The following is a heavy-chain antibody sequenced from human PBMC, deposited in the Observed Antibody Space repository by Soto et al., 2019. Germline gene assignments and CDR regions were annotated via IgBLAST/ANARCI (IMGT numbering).Heavy chain of an antibody. D-gene: IGHD4-17*01. Sequence: GGSLRLSCAASGFTFSSYSMNWVRQAPGKGLEWVSSISSSSYIYYADSVKGRFTISRDNSKNTQYLQMNSLRAEDTAVYYCARESYGDYAFDIWGQGTMVTVSS. J-gene: IGHJ3*02. CDR1: GFTFSSYS. V-gene: IGHV3-21*01. CDR3: ARESYGDYAFDI. CDR2: ISSSSYI.